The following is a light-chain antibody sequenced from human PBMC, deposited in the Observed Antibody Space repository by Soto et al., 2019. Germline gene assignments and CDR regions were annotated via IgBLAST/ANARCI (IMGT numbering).Light chain of an antibody. J-gene: IGLJ2*01. Sequence: QSALTQPASVSGSPGQSITISCTGTSSDVGGYNYFSWYQQHPGKAPKLMIYDVSNRPSGVSKRFSGSKSGNTASLTISGFQAEDEGDYYCSSDTSSSTLHVVLGGGTKVTVL. CDR2: DVS. V-gene: IGLV2-14*01. CDR3: SSDTSSSTLHVV. CDR1: SSDVGGYNY.